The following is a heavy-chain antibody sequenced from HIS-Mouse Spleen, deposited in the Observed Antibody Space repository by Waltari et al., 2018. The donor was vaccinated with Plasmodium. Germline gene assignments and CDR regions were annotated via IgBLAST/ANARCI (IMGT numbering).Heavy chain of an antibody. J-gene: IGHJ1*01. CDR3: ARVLGYKAAAGTFVEYFQH. Sequence: QVQLVQSGAEVKKPGASVKVSCKASGYTFTGYYMHWWRQAPGQGFEWMGWINPNSGGTNYAQKFQGRVTMTRDTSISTAYMELSRLRSDDTAVYYCARVLGYKAAAGTFVEYFQHWGQGTLVTVSS. D-gene: IGHD6-13*01. CDR1: GYTFTGYY. CDR2: INPNSGGT. V-gene: IGHV1-2*02.